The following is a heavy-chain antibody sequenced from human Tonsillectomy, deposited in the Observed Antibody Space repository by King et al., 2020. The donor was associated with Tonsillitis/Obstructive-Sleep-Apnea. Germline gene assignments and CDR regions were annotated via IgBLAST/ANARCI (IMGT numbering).Heavy chain of an antibody. V-gene: IGHV3-33*01. D-gene: IGHD1-26*01. CDR2: IWYDGSNK. J-gene: IGHJ5*02. Sequence: VQLVESGGGVVQPGRSLRLSCAASGFTFSSYGMHWVRQAPGKGLEWVSVIWYDGSNKYYADSVKGRFTISRDNSKNTLYLQMDSLRAEDTAVYYCARDFRIGGYPFDPWGQGTLVTVPS. CDR3: ARDFRIGGYPFDP. CDR1: GFTFSSYG.